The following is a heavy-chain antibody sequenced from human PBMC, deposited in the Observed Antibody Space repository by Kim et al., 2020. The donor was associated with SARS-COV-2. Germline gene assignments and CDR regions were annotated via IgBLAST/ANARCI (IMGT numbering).Heavy chain of an antibody. Sequence: GGRTSYEQKFQGRVTMTRDTSTSTVYMELSSLRSEDTAVYYCARGGDYFDYWGQGTLVTVSS. CDR3: ARGGDYFDY. CDR2: GGRT. J-gene: IGHJ4*02. D-gene: IGHD3-10*01. V-gene: IGHV1-46*01.